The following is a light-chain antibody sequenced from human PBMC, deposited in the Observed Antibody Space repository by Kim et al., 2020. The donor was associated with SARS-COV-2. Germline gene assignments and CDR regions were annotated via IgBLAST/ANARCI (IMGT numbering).Light chain of an antibody. CDR3: QVWDSSSDHRV. V-gene: IGLV3-21*04. Sequence: APGKTAWITCGGNNIGSQSVDWYQQKPGQAPVLVIYYDSDRPSGIPERFSGSNSGNTATLTISRVEAGDEADYYCQVWDSSSDHRVFGGGTQLTVL. J-gene: IGLJ3*02. CDR2: YDS. CDR1: NIGSQS.